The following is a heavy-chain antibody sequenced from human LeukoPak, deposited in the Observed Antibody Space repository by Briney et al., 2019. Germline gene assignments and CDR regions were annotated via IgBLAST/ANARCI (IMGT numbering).Heavy chain of an antibody. J-gene: IGHJ6*03. Sequence: GGSLRLSYAASGFTFDDYGMSWVRQAPGKGLEWVSRINWNGGSTGYADSVKGRFTISRDNAKNSLYLQMNSLRAEDTALYHCARFGYNWNPPRYYYYYMDVWGKGTTVTVSS. D-gene: IGHD1-20*01. CDR1: GFTFDDYG. CDR2: INWNGGST. CDR3: ARFGYNWNPPRYYYYYMDV. V-gene: IGHV3-20*01.